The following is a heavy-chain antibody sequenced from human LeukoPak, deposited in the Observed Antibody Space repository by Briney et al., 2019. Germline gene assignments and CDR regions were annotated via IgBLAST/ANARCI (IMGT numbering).Heavy chain of an antibody. CDR2: ISHDGSDK. Sequence: PGGSLRLSCAASGFTLKIYPMHWVRQTPGKGLEWLSVISHDGSDKNNADSVKGRFIISRDNSKNTVFLQLNSLRPEDTAMYYCARGGVQMTVDAFDIWGLGTMVIVSS. CDR3: ARGGVQMTVDAFDI. CDR1: GFTLKIYP. D-gene: IGHD3-10*01. V-gene: IGHV3-30*04. J-gene: IGHJ3*02.